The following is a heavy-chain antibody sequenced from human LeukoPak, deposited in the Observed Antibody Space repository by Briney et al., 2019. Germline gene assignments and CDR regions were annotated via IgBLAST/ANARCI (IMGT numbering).Heavy chain of an antibody. CDR1: GFTFSSNW. Sequence: GGSLRLSCAASGFTFSSNWMHWVPQAPGKGPVWVSRINAHGSSTNYADSVKGRFTISRDNAKNTVYLQMNSLSAEDTAMYYCTFSSYGDHIGLDALDMWGEGTMVTVSS. CDR3: TFSSYGDHIGLDALDM. D-gene: IGHD4-17*01. J-gene: IGHJ3*02. CDR2: INAHGSST. V-gene: IGHV3-74*01.